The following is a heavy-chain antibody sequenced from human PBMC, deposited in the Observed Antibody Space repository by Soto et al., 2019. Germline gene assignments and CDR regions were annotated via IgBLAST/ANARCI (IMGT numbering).Heavy chain of an antibody. CDR1: GFTFSSYW. V-gene: IGHV3-74*01. Sequence: GGSLRLSCAASGFTFSSYWMHWVRQAPGKGLVWVSRINSDGSSTSYADSVKGRFTISRDNAKNTLYLQMNSLRAEDTAVYYCAREVGSSWQWYFDLWGRGTLVTVSS. D-gene: IGHD6-13*01. J-gene: IGHJ2*01. CDR2: INSDGSST. CDR3: AREVGSSWQWYFDL.